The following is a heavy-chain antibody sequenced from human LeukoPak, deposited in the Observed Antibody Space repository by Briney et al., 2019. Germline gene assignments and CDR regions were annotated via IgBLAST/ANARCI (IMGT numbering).Heavy chain of an antibody. CDR1: GYTFTSYG. J-gene: IGHJ4*02. V-gene: IGHV1-18*01. D-gene: IGHD3-22*01. CDR3: AITRFWYYDSFVRPYYFDY. Sequence: GASVKVSCKASGYTFTSYGISWVRQAPGQGLELMGWVSAYNGNTNYAQKLQGRVTMTTDTSTSTAHMELRSLRSDDTAVYYCAITRFWYYDSFVRPYYFDYWGQGTLVTVSS. CDR2: VSAYNGNT.